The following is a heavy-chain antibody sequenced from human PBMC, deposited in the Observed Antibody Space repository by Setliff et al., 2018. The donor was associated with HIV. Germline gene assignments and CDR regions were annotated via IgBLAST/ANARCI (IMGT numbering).Heavy chain of an antibody. Sequence: PSETLSLTCAVYGESFSGYDWTWIRQPPGEGLEWIGEINHSGRTNYSPSLKSRVTISVDTSKNQFSLRLNSVTAADTAVYYCARGKWLVRSFLFDYWGQGSLGTVPQ. CDR2: INHSGRT. D-gene: IGHD6-19*01. V-gene: IGHV4-34*01. CDR3: ARGKWLVRSFLFDY. CDR1: GESFSGYD. J-gene: IGHJ4*02.